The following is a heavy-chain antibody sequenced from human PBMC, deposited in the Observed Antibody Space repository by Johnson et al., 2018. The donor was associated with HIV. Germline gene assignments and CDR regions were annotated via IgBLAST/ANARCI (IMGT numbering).Heavy chain of an antibody. CDR1: GFTFSSYW. CDR3: ARSAGYCSGGSCSPDAFDI. Sequence: VQLVESGGGLVQPGGSLRLSCAASGFTFSSYWMSWVRQAPGNGLEWVANIKQNGSEKYYVDSVKGRFTISRDNAKNSLYLQMNSLRAEDTAVYYCARSAGYCSGGSCSPDAFDIWGQGTMVTVSS. CDR2: IKQNGSEK. D-gene: IGHD2-15*01. J-gene: IGHJ3*02. V-gene: IGHV3-7*04.